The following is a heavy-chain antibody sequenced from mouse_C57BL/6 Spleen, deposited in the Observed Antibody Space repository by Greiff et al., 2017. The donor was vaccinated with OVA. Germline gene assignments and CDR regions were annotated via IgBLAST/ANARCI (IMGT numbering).Heavy chain of an antibody. V-gene: IGHV2-9*01. CDR3: AQHSNYYGSSCWYFDV. D-gene: IGHD1-1*01. Sequence: VRLQQSGPGLVAPSQSLSITCTVSGFSLTSYGVDWVRQPPGKGLEWLGVIWGGGSTNYNSALMSRLSISKDNSKSQVFVKMNSLQTYDTASYCCAQHSNYYGSSCWYFDVRGTGTTVTVSS. CDR1: GFSLTSYG. J-gene: IGHJ1*03. CDR2: IWGGGST.